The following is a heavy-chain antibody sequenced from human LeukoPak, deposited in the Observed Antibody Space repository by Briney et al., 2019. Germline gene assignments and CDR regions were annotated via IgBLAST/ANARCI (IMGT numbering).Heavy chain of an antibody. CDR1: GGTFSSYA. D-gene: IGHD2-2*01. J-gene: IGHJ4*02. CDR2: IIPILGIA. Sequence: EASVKVSCKASGGTFSSYAISWVRQAPGQGLEWMGRIIPILGIANYAQKFQGRVTITADKSTSTAYMELSSLRSEDTAVYYCARDTKEDIVVVPAATWGQGTLVTVSS. CDR3: ARDTKEDIVVVPAAT. V-gene: IGHV1-69*04.